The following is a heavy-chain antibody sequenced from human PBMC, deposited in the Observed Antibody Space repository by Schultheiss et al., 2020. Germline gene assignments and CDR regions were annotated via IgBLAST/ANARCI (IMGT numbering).Heavy chain of an antibody. J-gene: IGHJ4*02. CDR2: IYYSGST. D-gene: IGHD3-16*02. V-gene: IGHV4-31*03. CDR1: GGSISSGGYY. Sequence: SETLSLTCTVSGGSISSGGYYWSWIRQHPGKGLEWIGYIYYSGSTYYNPSLKSRVTISVDTSKNQFSLKLSSVTAADTAVYYCARQIGGELSFFDYWGQGTLVTGSS. CDR3: ARQIGGELSFFDY.